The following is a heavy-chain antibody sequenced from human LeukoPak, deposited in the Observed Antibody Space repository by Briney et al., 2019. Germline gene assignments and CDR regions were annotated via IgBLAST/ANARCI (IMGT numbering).Heavy chain of an antibody. D-gene: IGHD3-22*01. CDR3: ARVYYYDTTGYYY. CDR1: GFTFSRYW. J-gene: IGHJ4*02. V-gene: IGHV3-74*01. Sequence: GGSLRLSCAGTGFTFSRYWMHWVRQASGKGLVWVSRVNSDGSSTSYADSVKGRFTISRDNAKNTMYLQMNSLRAEDTAVYYCARVYYYDTTGYYYWGQGTLVTVSS. CDR2: VNSDGSST.